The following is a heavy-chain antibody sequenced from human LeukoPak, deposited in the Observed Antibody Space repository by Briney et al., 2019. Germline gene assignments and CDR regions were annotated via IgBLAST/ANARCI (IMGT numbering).Heavy chain of an antibody. D-gene: IGHD4-23*01. V-gene: IGHV3-30*02. Sequence: GGSLRLSCAASGFTFSNFGMHWVRQAPGKGLEWVALIRYDGSNKYYADSVKGRFTISRDNSKNTLYLQMNSLRPEDTAVYYCARDPTVAAPLDSYYFDYWGQGTLVTVSS. CDR3: ARDPTVAAPLDSYYFDY. J-gene: IGHJ4*02. CDR2: IRYDGSNK. CDR1: GFTFSNFG.